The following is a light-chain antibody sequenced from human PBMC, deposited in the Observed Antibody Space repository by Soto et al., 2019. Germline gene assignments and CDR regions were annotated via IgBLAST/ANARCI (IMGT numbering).Light chain of an antibody. V-gene: IGLV1-44*01. CDR1: SSNIGSNT. Sequence: QSVLTQPPSASGTPGQRVTISCSGSSSNIGSNTVNWYQQLPGTAPKLLIYSNNQRPSGVPDRFSGSKSGTSASLAISGLQSEDEADYYCAAWDDSLNGSVVFGRGTQLTVL. CDR3: AAWDDSLNGSVV. CDR2: SNN. J-gene: IGLJ2*01.